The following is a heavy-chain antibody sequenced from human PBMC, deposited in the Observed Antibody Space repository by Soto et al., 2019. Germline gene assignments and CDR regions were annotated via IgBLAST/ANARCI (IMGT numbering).Heavy chain of an antibody. D-gene: IGHD3-22*01. CDR3: ARDRYYYDSSSGRRMDV. V-gene: IGHV4-59*12. CDR2: IYSSGST. J-gene: IGHJ6*02. Sequence: TSETLSLTCTVSGGSINNNYWSWIRQPPGKGLEWIGYIYSSGSTNYNPSLKSRVTISVDTSKNQFSLKLSSVTAADTAVYYCARDRYYYDSSSGRRMDVWGQGTTVTVSS. CDR1: GGSINNNY.